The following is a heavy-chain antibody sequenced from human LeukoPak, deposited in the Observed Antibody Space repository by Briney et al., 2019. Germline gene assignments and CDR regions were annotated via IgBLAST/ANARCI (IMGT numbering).Heavy chain of an antibody. D-gene: IGHD6-6*01. CDR2: TYYRSKWYN. Sequence: SQTLSLTCAISGDSFSINSAAWNWIMQSPSRGLKWLGRTYYRSKWYNDYAVSVKSRITINPDTSKNQFSLQLNSVTPEDTAVYYCARARYSSSSRYYYYGMDVWGQGTTVTVSS. V-gene: IGHV6-1*01. CDR1: GDSFSINSAA. CDR3: ARARYSSSSRYYYYGMDV. J-gene: IGHJ6*02.